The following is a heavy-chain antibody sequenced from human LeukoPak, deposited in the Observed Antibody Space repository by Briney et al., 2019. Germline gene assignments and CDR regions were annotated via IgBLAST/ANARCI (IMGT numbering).Heavy chain of an antibody. CDR3: AKSGYNRFDY. D-gene: IGHD5-24*01. CDR2: ITSSSSSK. J-gene: IGHJ4*02. Sequence: GGSLRLSCTASGFTLSRYTMNWVRQAPGKGLEWASSITSSSSSKFYADSVRGRFTISRDNAKNSLYLQMNSLRAEDTAVYYCAKSGYNRFDYWGQGTLVTVSS. CDR1: GFTLSRYT. V-gene: IGHV3-21*01.